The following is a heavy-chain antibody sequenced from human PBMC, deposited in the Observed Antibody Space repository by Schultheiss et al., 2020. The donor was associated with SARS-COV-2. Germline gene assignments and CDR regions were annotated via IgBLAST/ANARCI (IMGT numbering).Heavy chain of an antibody. CDR2: IYYSGST. D-gene: IGHD3-22*01. CDR1: GGSISSYY. Sequence: SETLSLTCTVSGGSISSYYWSWIRQPPGKGLEWIGYIYYSGSTYYNPSLKSRVTISVDTSKNQFSLKLSSVTAADTAVYYCARLQIYDSSGYYYGFDYWGQGTLVTVSS. J-gene: IGHJ4*02. V-gene: IGHV4-59*08. CDR3: ARLQIYDSSGYYYGFDY.